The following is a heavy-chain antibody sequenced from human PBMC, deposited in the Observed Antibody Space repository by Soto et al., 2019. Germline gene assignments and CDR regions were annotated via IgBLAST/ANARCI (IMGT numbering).Heavy chain of an antibody. J-gene: IGHJ5*02. CDR3: ARDLGYYDFWSGSPQINWFDP. D-gene: IGHD3-3*01. Sequence: SETLSLTCTVSGGSISSGVYYWSWIRHHPGNGLEWIGYIYYIGSTYYNPSLKSRVTISVDTSKNQFSLKLSSVTAADTAVYYCARDLGYYDFWSGSPQINWFDPWGPGTMVTV. V-gene: IGHV4-31*03. CDR1: GGSISSGVYY. CDR2: IYYIGST.